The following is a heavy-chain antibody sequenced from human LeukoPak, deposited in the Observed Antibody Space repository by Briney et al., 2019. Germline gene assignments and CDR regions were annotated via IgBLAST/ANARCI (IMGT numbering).Heavy chain of an antibody. CDR2: ISGSGGST. Sequence: GGSLRLSCAASGFTFSSYGMHWVRQAPGKGLEWVSAISGSGGSTYYADSVKGRFTISRDNSKNTLYLQMNSLRAEDTAVYYCADSGYDLYYFDYWGQGTLVTVSS. V-gene: IGHV3-23*01. CDR3: ADSGYDLYYFDY. J-gene: IGHJ4*02. D-gene: IGHD5-12*01. CDR1: GFTFSSYG.